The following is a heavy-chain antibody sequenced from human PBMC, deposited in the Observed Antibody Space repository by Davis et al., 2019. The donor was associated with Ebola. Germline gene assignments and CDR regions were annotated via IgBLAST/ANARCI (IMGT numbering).Heavy chain of an antibody. J-gene: IGHJ5*02. D-gene: IGHD3-3*01. V-gene: IGHV3-69-1*01. Sequence: GGSLRLSCAASGFTVSSNYMNWVRQAPGKGLEWVSSISCSSYIYYADSVKGRFTISRDNAKNSLYLQMNSLRAEDTAVYYCAREVVIISHNWFDPWGQGTLVTVSS. CDR2: ISCSSYI. CDR3: AREVVIISHNWFDP. CDR1: GFTVSSNY.